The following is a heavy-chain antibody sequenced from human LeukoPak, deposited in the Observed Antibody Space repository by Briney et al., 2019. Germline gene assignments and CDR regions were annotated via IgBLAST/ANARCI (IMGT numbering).Heavy chain of an antibody. CDR1: GYTFTGYY. J-gene: IGHJ4*02. CDR3: ARSASVWGSSYFDY. CDR2: INPNSGDT. Sequence: ASVKVSCKASGYTFTGYYIHWVRQAPGQGLEWMGWINPNSGDTNYAQKFQGRVTMTRDTSISTAYLELSSLRSEDTAVYYCARSASVWGSSYFDYWGQGTLVTVSS. D-gene: IGHD3-16*01. V-gene: IGHV1-2*02.